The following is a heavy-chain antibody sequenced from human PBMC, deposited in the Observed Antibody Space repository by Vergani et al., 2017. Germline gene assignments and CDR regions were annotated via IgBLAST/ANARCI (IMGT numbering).Heavy chain of an antibody. CDR1: GYSFTSYW. CDR2: IYPGDSDT. CDR3: ARIEGYCSSTSCYRSNYYYMDV. Sequence: EVQLVQSGAEVQKPGESLKISCKGSGYSFTSYWIGWVRQMPGKGLEWMGIIYPGDSDTRYSPSFQGQVTISADKSISTAYLQWSSLKASDTAMYYCARIEGYCSSTSCYRSNYYYMDVWGKGTTVTVSS. J-gene: IGHJ6*03. V-gene: IGHV5-51*01. D-gene: IGHD2-2*02.